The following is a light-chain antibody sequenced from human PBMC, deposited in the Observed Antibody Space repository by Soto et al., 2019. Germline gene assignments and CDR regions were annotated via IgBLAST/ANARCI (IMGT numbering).Light chain of an antibody. CDR1: QSISNNY. CDR2: GAS. CDR3: QQYGNSAWT. J-gene: IGKJ1*01. V-gene: IGKV3-20*01. Sequence: EIVLTQSPGTLSLSPGERATLSCRASQSISNNYLAWYQRKPGQAPRLLIYGASSRATGIPDRFSGSGSGTDFTLTISRLEPEDFAVYYCQQYGNSAWTFGQGTKVDIK.